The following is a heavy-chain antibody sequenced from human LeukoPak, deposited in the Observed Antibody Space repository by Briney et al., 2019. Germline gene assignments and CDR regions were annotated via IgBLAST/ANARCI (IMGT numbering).Heavy chain of an antibody. CDR1: AYTFTIYG. J-gene: IGHJ4*02. D-gene: IGHD5-12*01. CDR3: ARAPYSGYDYKLGY. CDR2: ISSYNGNT. V-gene: IGHV1-18*01. Sequence: APLKVSCTASAYTFTIYGISWVRQAPGQGLEWMGWISSYNGNTNYAQKLQGRVTMTTDTSTSTAYMELRSLRSDDTAVYYCARAPYSGYDYKLGYWGQGTLVTVSS.